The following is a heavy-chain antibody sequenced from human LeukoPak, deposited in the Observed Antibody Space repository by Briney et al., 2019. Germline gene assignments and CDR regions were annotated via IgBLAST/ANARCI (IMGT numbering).Heavy chain of an antibody. Sequence: ASVKVSCKVSGYTLTELSMHWVRQAPGKGLEWMGGFDPEDGETIYAQKFQGRVTMTEDTSTDTAYKELSSLRSEDTAVYYCATSMVRGVISALDYWGQGTLVTVSS. CDR1: GYTLTELS. D-gene: IGHD3-10*01. CDR2: FDPEDGET. CDR3: ATSMVRGVISALDY. V-gene: IGHV1-24*01. J-gene: IGHJ4*02.